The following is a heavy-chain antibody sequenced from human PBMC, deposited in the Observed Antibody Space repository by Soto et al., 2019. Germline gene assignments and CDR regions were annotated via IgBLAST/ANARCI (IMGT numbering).Heavy chain of an antibody. CDR2: ISDSGGNT. CDR3: AKPMWPSGSFLFDD. CDR1: GFTFSNYA. V-gene: IGHV3-23*01. D-gene: IGHD6-19*01. Sequence: EVYLLESGGGLVQPGGSLRLSCAASGFTFSNYAMSWVRQAPGKGLEWVSAISDSGGNTYYADPVTGRFTISRDNSRNTLHLQVNSLRAEDTAVYYCAKPMWPSGSFLFDDWGQGTLVTVSS. J-gene: IGHJ4*02.